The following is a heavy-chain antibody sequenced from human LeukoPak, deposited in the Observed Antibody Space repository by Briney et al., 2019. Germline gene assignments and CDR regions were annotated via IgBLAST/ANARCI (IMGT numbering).Heavy chain of an antibody. CDR1: GDSISSYY. CDR3: ARVESLGWFDP. CDR2: IYYSGST. V-gene: IGHV4-59*12. J-gene: IGHJ5*02. Sequence: SETLSLTCTVSGDSISSYYWSWIRQPPGKGLEWIGYIYYSGSTYYNPSLKSRVTISVDTSKNQFSLKLSSVTAADTAVYYCARVESLGWFDPWGQGTLVTVSS.